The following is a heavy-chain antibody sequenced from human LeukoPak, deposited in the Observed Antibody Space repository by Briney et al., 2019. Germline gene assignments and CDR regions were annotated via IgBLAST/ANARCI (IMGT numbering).Heavy chain of an antibody. CDR1: GGSFSGYY. Sequence: SETLSLTCAVYGGSFSGYYWSWIRQPPGKGLEWIGEINHSGSTNYNPSLKSRVTISVDTSKNQFSLKLSSVTAADTAVYYCAFPTAGDYYYGMDVWGQGTTVTVSS. V-gene: IGHV4-34*01. D-gene: IGHD1-1*01. CDR3: AFPTAGDYYYGMDV. CDR2: INHSGST. J-gene: IGHJ6*02.